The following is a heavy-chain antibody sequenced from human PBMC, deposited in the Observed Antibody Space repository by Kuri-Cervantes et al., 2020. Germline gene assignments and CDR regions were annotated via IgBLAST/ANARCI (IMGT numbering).Heavy chain of an antibody. J-gene: IGHJ3*02. D-gene: IGHD2-2*01. Sequence: ASVKVSCKASGYTFTSYGISWVRQAPGQGLEWMGWISAYNGNTNYAQKLPGRVTMTTDTSTSTAYMELRSLRSDDTAVYYCARKSPPGFTSCYDLLCSDAFDIWGQGTMVTVSS. CDR1: GYTFTSYG. CDR3: ARKSPPGFTSCYDLLCSDAFDI. V-gene: IGHV1-18*01. CDR2: ISAYNGNT.